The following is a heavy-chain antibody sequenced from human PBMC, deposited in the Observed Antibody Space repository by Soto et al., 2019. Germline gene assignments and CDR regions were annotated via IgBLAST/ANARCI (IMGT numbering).Heavy chain of an antibody. Sequence: QVQLQESGPGLVKPSETLSLTCTVSGGSISSYYWSWIRQPAGKGLEWIGRIYTSGSTNYNPSLKSRVTMSVDTSKNQFSLKLSSVTAADTAVYYCAREKHDSSGYYSYYFDYWGQGTLVTVSS. V-gene: IGHV4-4*07. D-gene: IGHD3-22*01. J-gene: IGHJ4*02. CDR2: IYTSGST. CDR1: GGSISSYY. CDR3: AREKHDSSGYYSYYFDY.